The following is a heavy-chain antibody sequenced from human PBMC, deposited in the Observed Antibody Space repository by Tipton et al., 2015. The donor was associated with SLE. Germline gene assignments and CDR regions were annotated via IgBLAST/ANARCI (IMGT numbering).Heavy chain of an antibody. Sequence: TLSLTCTVSGCSISSGGHYWCWIRQPAGKGLEWVGEVHHTGGNNYNPSLRSRVTISMDTSKSQFSLTLKSVTAADTAVYFCARGELIEGFDPWGQGTLVTVAA. CDR3: ARGELIEGFDP. CDR1: GCSISSGGHY. D-gene: IGHD3-22*01. J-gene: IGHJ5*02. CDR2: VHHTGGN. V-gene: IGHV4-61*09.